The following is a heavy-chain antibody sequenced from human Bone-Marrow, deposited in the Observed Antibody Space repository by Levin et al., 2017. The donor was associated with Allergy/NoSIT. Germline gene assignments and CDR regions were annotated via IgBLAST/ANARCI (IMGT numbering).Heavy chain of an antibody. V-gene: IGHV4-31*03. CDR2: IYYSGNT. CDR3: AREDGYVFDY. CDR1: GGSISTGGFH. J-gene: IGHJ4*02. D-gene: IGHD5-24*01. Sequence: PSETLSLTCSLSGGSISTGGFHWSWVRQRPGKGLEWIGYIYYSGNTYYNPSLQSRLSISIDTSKNQFSLRLTSVTAVDTAVYYCAREDGYVFDYWGQGTLVTVSS.